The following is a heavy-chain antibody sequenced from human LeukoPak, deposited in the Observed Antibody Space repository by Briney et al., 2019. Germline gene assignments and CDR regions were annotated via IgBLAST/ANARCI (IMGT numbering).Heavy chain of an antibody. V-gene: IGHV1-18*01. J-gene: IGHJ5*02. CDR1: GYTFTRYG. CDR2: ISTYNGKT. CDR3: ARDFSNFSYGTWFDP. D-gene: IGHD1-1*01. Sequence: GASVKVSCKASGYTFTRYGITWVRQAPGQGLEWMGWISTYNGKTNYAQKVQDRVTMTTDTSTSTVYMELRSLRSDDTALHYCARDFSNFSYGTWFDPWGQGTLVTVSS.